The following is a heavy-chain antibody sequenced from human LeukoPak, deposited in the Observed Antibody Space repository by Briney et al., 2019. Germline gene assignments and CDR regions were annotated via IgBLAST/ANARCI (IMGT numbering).Heavy chain of an antibody. Sequence: PGGSLRFSCAAPGFTFSSYSMNWVRQAPGKGLEWVSSISSSSSYIYYADSVKGRFTISRDNAKNSLYLQMNSLRAEDTAVYYCAREAIPLTGYYIHGMDVWGQGTTVTVSS. CDR1: GFTFSSYS. CDR2: ISSSSSYI. D-gene: IGHD3-9*01. V-gene: IGHV3-21*01. CDR3: AREAIPLTGYYIHGMDV. J-gene: IGHJ6*02.